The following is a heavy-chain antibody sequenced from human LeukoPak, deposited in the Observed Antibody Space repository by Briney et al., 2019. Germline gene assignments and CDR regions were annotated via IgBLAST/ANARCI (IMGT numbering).Heavy chain of an antibody. CDR3: ARGDGYGGPGGAFDI. CDR2: IYYSGST. V-gene: IGHV4-30-4*08. CDR1: GGSFSGYY. D-gene: IGHD4-23*01. J-gene: IGHJ3*02. Sequence: SETLSLTCAVYGGSFSGYYWSWIRQPPGKGLESIGYIYYSGSTYYNPSLKSRVTISVDTSKNQFSLELSSVTAADTAAYYCARGDGYGGPGGAFDIWGQGTMVTVSS.